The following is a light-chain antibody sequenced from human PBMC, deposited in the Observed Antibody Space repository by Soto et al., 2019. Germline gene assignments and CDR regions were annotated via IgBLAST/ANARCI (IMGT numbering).Light chain of an antibody. CDR3: QQYGSSPLT. J-gene: IGKJ4*01. V-gene: IGKV3-20*01. Sequence: EIVLTQSPGTLSLSVGERVTLSCRASQSVSSYLAWYQQTPGPAPRLLIYDTSNRATGTPDRFSGSGSGTDFTLTISRLEPEDFTVYYGQQYGSSPLTFGGGTTVEIK. CDR1: QSVSSY. CDR2: DTS.